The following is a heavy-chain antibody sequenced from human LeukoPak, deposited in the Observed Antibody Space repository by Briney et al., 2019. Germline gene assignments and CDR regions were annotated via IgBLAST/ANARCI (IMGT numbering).Heavy chain of an antibody. CDR3: AKDRAPYYFDY. CDR2: IQYDGSNN. Sequence: GGSLRLSCAASGLTFSSYGMHWVRQAPGKGLEWVAFIQYDGSNNNYADSVKGRFTISRDNSKNTLYLQMNSLRAEDTAVYYCAKDRAPYYFDYWGQGALVTVSS. CDR1: GLTFSSYG. V-gene: IGHV3-30*02. D-gene: IGHD3-10*01. J-gene: IGHJ4*02.